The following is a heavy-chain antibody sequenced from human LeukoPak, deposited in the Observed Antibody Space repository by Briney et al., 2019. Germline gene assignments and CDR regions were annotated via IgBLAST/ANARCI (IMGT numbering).Heavy chain of an antibody. CDR1: GYTFTSYG. Sequence: ASVKVSFKASGYTFTSYGISWGRQAPGQGHEWMGWISAYNGNTNYAQKLQGRVTMTTDTSTSTAYMELRSLRSDDTAVYYCARDGPCYDKSDYWGQGTLVTVSS. CDR2: ISAYNGNT. CDR3: ARDGPCYDKSDY. J-gene: IGHJ4*02. D-gene: IGHD2-2*01. V-gene: IGHV1-18*01.